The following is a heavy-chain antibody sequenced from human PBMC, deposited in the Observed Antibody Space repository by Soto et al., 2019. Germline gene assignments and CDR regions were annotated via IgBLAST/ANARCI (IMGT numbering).Heavy chain of an antibody. J-gene: IGHJ5*02. CDR1: GGSISSYY. Sequence: PSETLSLTCTVSGGSISSYYWSWIRQPPGKGLEWIGYIYYSGSTNYNPSLKSRVTISVDTSKNQFSLKLSSVTAADTAVYYCARGWYYDFRSGSNWFEPWGQGTLVTVSS. V-gene: IGHV4-59*01. CDR2: IYYSGST. D-gene: IGHD3-3*01. CDR3: ARGWYYDFRSGSNWFEP.